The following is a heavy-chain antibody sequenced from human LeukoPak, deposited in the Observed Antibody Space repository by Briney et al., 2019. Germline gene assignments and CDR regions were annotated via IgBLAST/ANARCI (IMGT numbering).Heavy chain of an antibody. Sequence: SETLSLTCSASGGSISRSSYNWGWIRQPPGKGLEWIGSIYYSGRTYYNPSLKSRVTISVDTSKNQFSLKLSSATAADTAVYYCARIITYYDFSCWFDPWGQGTLVTVSS. CDR1: GGSISRSSYN. CDR3: ARIITYYDFSCWFDP. CDR2: IYYSGRT. J-gene: IGHJ5*02. V-gene: IGHV4-39*01. D-gene: IGHD3-3*01.